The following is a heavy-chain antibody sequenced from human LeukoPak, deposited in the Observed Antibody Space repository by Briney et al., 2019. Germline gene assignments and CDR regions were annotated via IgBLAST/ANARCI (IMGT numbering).Heavy chain of an antibody. CDR1: GYTFTGYY. D-gene: IGHD5-12*01. J-gene: IGHJ6*02. V-gene: IGHV1-2*02. Sequence: GASVTVSCKASGYTFTGYYMHWVRQAPGQGLEWMGWINPNSGGTNYAQKFQGRVTMTRDTSISTAYMELSRLRSDDTAVYYCAREPHARGYSGYGGYYYYGMDVWGQGTTVTVSS. CDR3: AREPHARGYSGYGGYYYYGMDV. CDR2: INPNSGGT.